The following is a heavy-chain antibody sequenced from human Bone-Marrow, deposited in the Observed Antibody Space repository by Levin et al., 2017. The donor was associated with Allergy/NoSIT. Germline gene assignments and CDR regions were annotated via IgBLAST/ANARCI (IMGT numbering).Heavy chain of an antibody. V-gene: IGHV5-51*01. CDR3: ARPLELGTQNYGMDV. CDR2: IYPGDSDT. J-gene: IGHJ6*02. D-gene: IGHD3-10*01. CDR1: GYSFTSYW. Sequence: GGSLRLSCKGSGYSFTSYWIGWVRQMPGKGLEWMGIIYPGDSDTRYSPSFQGQVTISADKSISTAYLQWSSLKASDTAMYYCARPLELGTQNYGMDVWGQGTTVTVSS.